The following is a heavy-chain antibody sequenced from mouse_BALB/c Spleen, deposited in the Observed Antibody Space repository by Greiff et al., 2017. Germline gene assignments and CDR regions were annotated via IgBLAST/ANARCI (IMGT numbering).Heavy chain of an antibody. CDR1: GFSLTSYG. Sequence: VQLQESGPGLVAPSQSLSITCTVSGFSLTSYGVHWVRQPPGKGLEWLGVIWAGGSTNYNSALMSRLSISKDNSKSQVFLKMNSLQTDDTAMYYCARDDYDGIPCAMDYWGQGTSVTVSS. D-gene: IGHD2-4*01. J-gene: IGHJ4*01. CDR2: IWAGGST. V-gene: IGHV2-9*02. CDR3: ARDDYDGIPCAMDY.